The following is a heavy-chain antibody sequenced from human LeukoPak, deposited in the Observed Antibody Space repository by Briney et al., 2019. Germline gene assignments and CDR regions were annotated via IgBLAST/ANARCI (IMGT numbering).Heavy chain of an antibody. CDR2: ISSSSSYI. D-gene: IGHD5-18*01. V-gene: IGHV3-21*01. CDR1: GFTFSSYS. CDR3: ARSGYSYGPIDY. J-gene: IGHJ4*02. Sequence: GGSLRLSCAASGFTFSSYSMNWVRQASGKGLEWVSSISSSSSYIYYADSVKGRFTISRDNAKNSLYLQMNSLRAEDTAVYYCARSGYSYGPIDYWGQGTLVTVSS.